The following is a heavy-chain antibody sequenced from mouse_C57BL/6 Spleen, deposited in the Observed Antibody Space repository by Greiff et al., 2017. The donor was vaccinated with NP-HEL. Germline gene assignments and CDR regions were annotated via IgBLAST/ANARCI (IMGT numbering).Heavy chain of an antibody. CDR3: AISTYDYDPYYFDY. Sequence: DVKLVESGGGLVKPGGSLKLSCAASGFTFSDYGMHWVRQAPEKGLEWVAYISSGSSTIYYADTVKGRFTISRDNAKNTLFLQMTSLRSEDTAMYYCAISTYDYDPYYFDYWGQGTTLTVSS. J-gene: IGHJ2*01. CDR2: ISSGSSTI. V-gene: IGHV5-17*01. CDR1: GFTFSDYG. D-gene: IGHD2-4*01.